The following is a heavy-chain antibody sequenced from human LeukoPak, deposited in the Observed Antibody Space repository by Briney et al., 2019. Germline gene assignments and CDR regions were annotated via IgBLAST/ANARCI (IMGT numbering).Heavy chain of an antibody. Sequence: GASLRLSCAASGFTFSTYAMSWVRQAPGKGLEWVSTLTDSGVYTYYADSVKGRFTISGDNSKNTLYLQMNSLRAEDTAVYYCAKEQQIPNWFDPWGQGTLVTVSS. CDR1: GFTFSTYA. CDR3: AKEQQIPNWFDP. CDR2: LTDSGVYT. D-gene: IGHD6-13*01. V-gene: IGHV3-23*01. J-gene: IGHJ5*02.